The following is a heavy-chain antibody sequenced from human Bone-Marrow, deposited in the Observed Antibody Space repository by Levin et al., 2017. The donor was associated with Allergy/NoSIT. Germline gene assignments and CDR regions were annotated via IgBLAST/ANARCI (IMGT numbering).Heavy chain of an antibody. CDR1: GGSISSSSYY. CDR3: ATSDSSGYYYVPVYFDY. V-gene: IGHV4-39*01. J-gene: IGHJ4*02. Sequence: SQTLSLTCTVSGGSISSSSYYWGWIRQPPGKGLEWIGSIYYSGSTYYNPSLKSRVTISVDTSKNQFSLKLSSVTAADTAVYYCATSDSSGYYYVPVYFDYWGQGTLVTVSA. CDR2: IYYSGST. D-gene: IGHD3-22*01.